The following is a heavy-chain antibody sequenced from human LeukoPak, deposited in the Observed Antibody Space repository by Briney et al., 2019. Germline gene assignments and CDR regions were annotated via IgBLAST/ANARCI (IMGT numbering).Heavy chain of an antibody. CDR2: LYPSGST. CDR3: ARRAGDWAVNWIDP. D-gene: IGHD2-21*02. V-gene: IGHV4-39*01. CDR1: GGSNTDTTYY. J-gene: IGHJ5*02. Sequence: SETLSLTCAVSGGSNTDTTYYWAWFRQPPGKGLEWIGSLYPSGSTYYSPSLKSRVSIILDTSNIQLSLNVRSVTAADTAVYYCARRAGDWAVNWIDPWGQGTLVTVSS.